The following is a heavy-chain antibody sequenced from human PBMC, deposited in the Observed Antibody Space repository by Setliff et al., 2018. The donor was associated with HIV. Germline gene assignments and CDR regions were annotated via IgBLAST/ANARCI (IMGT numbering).Heavy chain of an antibody. D-gene: IGHD3-10*01. CDR1: GGSMGSHY. Sequence: SETLSLTCVISGGSMGSHYWSWIRQSPGKGLEWIGNIHYTGISDINPSLKRRATISLDRPKIQFSLKLSSVTAADTAVYFCAREYSGSGINFNPLTWGQGTLVTVSS. CDR3: AREYSGSGINFNPLT. CDR2: IHYTGIS. J-gene: IGHJ5*02. V-gene: IGHV4-34*11.